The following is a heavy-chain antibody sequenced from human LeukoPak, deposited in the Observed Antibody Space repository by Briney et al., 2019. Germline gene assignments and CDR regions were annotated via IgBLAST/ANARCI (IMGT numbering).Heavy chain of an antibody. CDR1: GFSLDTTGVG. CDR3: AHRMITFGGVIVPAHNWFDP. Sequence: ESGPTLVNPTQTLTLTCSFSGFSLDTTGVGVGWIRQPPGKALEWLALIYWDDDKRYSPSLKSRLTITKDTSKNQVVLTMTNMDPVDTATYYCAHRMITFGGVIVPAHNWFDPWGQGTLVTVSS. J-gene: IGHJ5*02. D-gene: IGHD3-16*02. CDR2: IYWDDDK. V-gene: IGHV2-5*02.